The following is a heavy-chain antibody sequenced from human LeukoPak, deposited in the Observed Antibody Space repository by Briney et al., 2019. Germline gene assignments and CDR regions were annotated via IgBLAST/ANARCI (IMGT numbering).Heavy chain of an antibody. D-gene: IGHD6-13*01. CDR3: ARNAKRSSSWYNYYYYMDV. V-gene: IGHV4-34*01. J-gene: IGHJ6*03. Sequence: SETLPHTCSVYGRPLSGYHWSWIPQPPGKRPEWIGEINHSGSTNYNPSLKSRVTISVDTSKNQVSLKLSSVTAAGTAVYYCARNAKRSSSWYNYYYYMDVWGKGTTVTVSS. CDR2: INHSGST. CDR1: GRPLSGYH.